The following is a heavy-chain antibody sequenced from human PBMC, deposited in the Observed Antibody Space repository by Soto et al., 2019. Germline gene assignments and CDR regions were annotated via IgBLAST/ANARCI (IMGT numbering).Heavy chain of an antibody. J-gene: IGHJ6*03. V-gene: IGHV1-69*02. Sequence: QVQLVQSGAEVKKPGSSVKVSCKASGGTFSSYTISWVRQAPGQGLEWMARIIPILGIANYAQKFQGRVTITADKSTSTGYMERSSLTSEDTAVYYCARSPATGNDYYYDYRDVWGKGTTVTVSS. CDR1: GGTFSSYT. CDR2: IIPILGIA. D-gene: IGHD1-1*01. CDR3: ARSPATGNDYYYDYRDV.